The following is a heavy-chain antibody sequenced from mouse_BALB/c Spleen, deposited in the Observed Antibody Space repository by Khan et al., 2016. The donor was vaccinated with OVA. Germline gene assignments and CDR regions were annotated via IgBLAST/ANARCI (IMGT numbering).Heavy chain of an antibody. Sequence: QMQLEESGAELARPGASVKMSCKASGYTFTSYTMHWVRQRPGQTLEWIGHINPSNNYTNYNQNFKDKATLIVDKSSSTAYMQLNSLTSEDSAVYYCVREGAYYRSGGWFAYGGQGTLVTVSA. CDR2: INPSNNYT. CDR1: GYTFTSYT. CDR3: VREGAYYRSGGWFAY. D-gene: IGHD2-14*01. J-gene: IGHJ3*01. V-gene: IGHV1-4*01.